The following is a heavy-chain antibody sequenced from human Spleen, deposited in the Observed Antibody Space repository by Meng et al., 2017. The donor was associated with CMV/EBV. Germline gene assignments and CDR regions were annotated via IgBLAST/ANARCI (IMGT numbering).Heavy chain of an antibody. J-gene: IGHJ6*02. V-gene: IGHV3-48*04. CDR1: GFTFNRFV. Sequence: GESLKISCATSGFTFNRFVMHWVRQAPGKGLEWVSYISSSGSTIYYADSVKGRFTISRDNAKNSLYLQMNSLRAEDTAVYYCARDGDMVRGVIMGIHYYYGMDVWGQGTTVTVSS. D-gene: IGHD3-10*01. CDR3: ARDGDMVRGVIMGIHYYYGMDV. CDR2: ISSSGSTI.